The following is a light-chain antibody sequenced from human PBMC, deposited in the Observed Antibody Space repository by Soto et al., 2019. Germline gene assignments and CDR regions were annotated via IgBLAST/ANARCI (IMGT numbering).Light chain of an antibody. J-gene: IGKJ2*01. CDR2: HAS. CDR1: QSIGTW. CDR3: KQYNNYSYK. V-gene: IGKV1-5*01. Sequence: DIQMTQSPSTLSASVGDRVTITCRASQSIGTWLAWYQQKPGKAPKLLIYHASSLQSGVPSRFSGFGSGTEFTLTISSLQPDDFATDYCKQYNNYSYKLGQGTKVDIK.